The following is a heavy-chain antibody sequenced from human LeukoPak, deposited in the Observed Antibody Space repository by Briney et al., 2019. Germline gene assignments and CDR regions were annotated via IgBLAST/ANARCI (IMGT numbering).Heavy chain of an antibody. CDR3: ARLYSSGWYWHYYGMDV. V-gene: IGHV4-34*01. D-gene: IGHD6-19*01. J-gene: IGHJ6*02. Sequence: PSETLSLTCAVYGGSFSGYCWSWIRQPPGKGLEWIGEINHSGSTNYNPSLKSRVTISVDTSKNQFSLKLSSVTAANTAVCYCARLYSSGWYWHYYGMDVWGQGTTVTVSS. CDR2: INHSGST. CDR1: GGSFSGYC.